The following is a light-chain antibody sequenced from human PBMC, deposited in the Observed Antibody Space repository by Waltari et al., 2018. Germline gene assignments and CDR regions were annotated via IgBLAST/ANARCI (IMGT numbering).Light chain of an antibody. CDR3: MQATHWPVT. CDR1: QSLVYTDGISY. CDR2: KVD. Sequence: DVGLTQSPLSLPVTLGQPASISCRSSQSLVYTDGISYLNWFHQRPGQAPRRLIYKVDNRDSGVPDRFSGSGSGTDFTLMISSVEADDVGVYFCMQATHWPVTFGQGTRLEIK. V-gene: IGKV2-30*01. J-gene: IGKJ5*01.